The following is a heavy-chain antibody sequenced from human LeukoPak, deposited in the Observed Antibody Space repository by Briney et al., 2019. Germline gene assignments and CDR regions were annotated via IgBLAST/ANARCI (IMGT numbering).Heavy chain of an antibody. CDR3: ASKTYDSSGYYFSYGMDV. J-gene: IGHJ6*02. D-gene: IGHD3-22*01. CDR1: GFTFSSYA. V-gene: IGHV3-30*04. Sequence: GGSLRLSCAASGFTFSSYAMHWVRQAPGKGLEWVAVISYDGSNKYYADSVKGRFTISRDNSKNTLYLQMNSLRAEDTAVYYCASKTYDSSGYYFSYGMDVWGQGTTVTVSS. CDR2: ISYDGSNK.